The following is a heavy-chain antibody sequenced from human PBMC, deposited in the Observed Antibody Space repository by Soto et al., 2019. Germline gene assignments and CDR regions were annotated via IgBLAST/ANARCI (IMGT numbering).Heavy chain of an antibody. CDR2: INNNGDST. Sequence: PGGSLRRAWAASGFTFTSYGMIWVRKVPGEGLEWVSSINNNGDSTDYADSVEGRFTVSRANSKNTLYLQMNSLLAEYTAIYYCAKPLFDFCSGIAYGMDVWGQVPPV. CDR1: GFTFTSYG. J-gene: IGHJ6*02. D-gene: IGHD3-3*01. V-gene: IGHV3-23*01. CDR3: AKPLFDFCSGIAYGMDV.